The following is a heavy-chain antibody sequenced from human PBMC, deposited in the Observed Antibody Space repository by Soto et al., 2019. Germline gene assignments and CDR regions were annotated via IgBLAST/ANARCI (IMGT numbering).Heavy chain of an antibody. V-gene: IGHV4-59*08. CDR3: ARHVRMASPAAGFDP. CDR1: GSSISSYY. D-gene: IGHD2-2*01. J-gene: IGHJ5*02. CDR2: IYYSGST. Sequence: SETLSLTCTVSGSSISSYYWSWIRQPPGKGLEWIGYIYYSGSTNYNPSLKSRVTISVDTSKNQFSLKLSSVTAADTAVYYCARHVRMASPAAGFDPWGQGTLVTVSS.